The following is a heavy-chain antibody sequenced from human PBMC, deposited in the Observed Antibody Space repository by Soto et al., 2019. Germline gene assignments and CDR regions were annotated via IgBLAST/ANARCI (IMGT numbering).Heavy chain of an antibody. D-gene: IGHD5-18*01. V-gene: IGHV3-7*01. J-gene: IGHJ6*02. CDR1: GFTFSNYW. CDR2: IKQDGSEK. Sequence: VGSLRLSCAASGFTFSNYWMNWVRQAPGKGLEWVANIKQDGSEKYFVDSVKGRFTISRDNAKNSLYLQMNSLRAEDTAVYYCARDLGRTATGYYYYYAMDVWGQGTTVTVSS. CDR3: ARDLGRTATGYYYYYAMDV.